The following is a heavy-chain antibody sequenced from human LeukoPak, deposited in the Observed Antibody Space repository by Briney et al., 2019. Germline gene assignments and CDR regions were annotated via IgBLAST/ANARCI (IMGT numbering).Heavy chain of an antibody. Sequence: GGPLRLSCPASGFTYTSYGISYARQAPGQGLEGVSATGGADTYYADSVKGRFTISRDNSKNTLYLQMNSLRADDTAVYYCAIRWPAMPPHYWGQGTLVTVSS. CDR3: AIRWPAMPPHY. J-gene: IGHJ4*02. V-gene: IGHV3-23*01. D-gene: IGHD2-2*01. CDR1: GFTYTSYG. CDR2: TGGADT.